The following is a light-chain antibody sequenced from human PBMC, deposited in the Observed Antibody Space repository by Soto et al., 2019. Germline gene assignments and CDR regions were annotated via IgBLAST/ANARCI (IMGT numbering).Light chain of an antibody. Sequence: EIVMTQSPSTLSVSPGERATLSCRASQSVSSNLAWDQQKPGQAPRLLIYGASTRATGIPARFSGSGSGTEFTLTTISLQSEDFAVYYCQQYNYWPRTFGQGTKVEIK. J-gene: IGKJ1*01. CDR1: QSVSSN. CDR3: QQYNYWPRT. V-gene: IGKV3-15*01. CDR2: GAS.